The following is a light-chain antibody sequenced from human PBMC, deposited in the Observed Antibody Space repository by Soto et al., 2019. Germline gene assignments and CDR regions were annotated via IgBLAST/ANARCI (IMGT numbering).Light chain of an antibody. CDR2: DAS. Sequence: DIQLTHSPSFLSASVGDIVTITCRASQSISSWLAWYQQKPGKAPKLLIYDASSLESGVPSRFSGSGSGTEFTRTISSLQPDDFATYYCQHYNSYSEAFGQGTKVDIK. CDR3: QHYNSYSEA. CDR1: QSISSW. J-gene: IGKJ1*01. V-gene: IGKV1-5*01.